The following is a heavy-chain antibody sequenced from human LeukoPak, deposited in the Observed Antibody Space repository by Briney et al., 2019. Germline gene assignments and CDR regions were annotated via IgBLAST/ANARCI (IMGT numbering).Heavy chain of an antibody. CDR3: AIRGGRAAAGTGRFDY. CDR2: ISSSGSPT. J-gene: IGHJ4*02. V-gene: IGHV3-23*01. CDR1: GFTFNSYD. D-gene: IGHD6-13*01. Sequence: PGGSLRLSCAASGFTFNSYDMSWVRQAPGKGLEWVSGISSSGSPTYYADAVKGRFSVSRDNSKNTLHLQMNSLRAEDTAVYYYAIRGGRAAAGTGRFDYWGQGTLVTVSS.